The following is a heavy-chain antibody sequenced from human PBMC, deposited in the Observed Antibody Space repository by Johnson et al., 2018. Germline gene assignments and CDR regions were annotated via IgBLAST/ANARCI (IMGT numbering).Heavy chain of an antibody. Sequence: QLVQSGPEVKKPGTSVKVSCKASGFTFTSSAVQWVRQARGQRLEWIGWIVVGSGNTNYAQKFQERVTITRDMSTSTANMELSSLRSADTAVYYCAAEHYYDSSCLFAGEYFQHWGQGTLVTVSS. J-gene: IGHJ1*01. CDR1: GFTFTSSA. CDR3: AAEHYYDSSCLFAGEYFQH. D-gene: IGHD3-22*01. V-gene: IGHV1-58*01. CDR2: IVVGSGNT.